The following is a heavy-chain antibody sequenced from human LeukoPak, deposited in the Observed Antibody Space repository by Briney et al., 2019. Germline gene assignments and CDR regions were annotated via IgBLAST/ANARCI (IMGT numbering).Heavy chain of an antibody. CDR2: ISGSGGST. CDR3: AKSDTIFGVASYYLDY. J-gene: IGHJ4*02. CDR1: GFTFSSYA. V-gene: IGHV3-23*01. Sequence: GGSLRLSCAASGFTFSSYAMGWVRQAPGRGLEWVSAISGSGGSTYYADSVKGRFTISRDNSKNTLYLQMNSLRAEDTAVYYCAKSDTIFGVASYYLDYWGQGTLVTVSS. D-gene: IGHD3-3*01.